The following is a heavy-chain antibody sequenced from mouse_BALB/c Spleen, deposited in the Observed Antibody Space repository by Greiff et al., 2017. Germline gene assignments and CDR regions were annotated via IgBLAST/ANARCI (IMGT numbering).Heavy chain of an antibody. CDR2: ISSGGST. CDR3: AGTISLFSWYFDD. D-gene: IGHD1-1*01. J-gene: IGHJ1*01. CDR1: GFTFSSYA. Sequence: EVKVVESGGGLVKPGGSLKLSCAASGFTFSSYAMSWVRQTPEKRLEWVASISSGGSTYYPDSVKGRFTISRDNARNILYLQMSSLRSEDTAMYYCAGTISLFSWYFDDWGAGTTVTVSS. V-gene: IGHV5-6-5*01.